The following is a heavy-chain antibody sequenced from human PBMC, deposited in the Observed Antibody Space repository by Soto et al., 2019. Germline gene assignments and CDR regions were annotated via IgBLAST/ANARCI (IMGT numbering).Heavy chain of an antibody. Sequence: QVHLVQSGAEVKQPGAAVRVSCKAAGNTDTIYCIHWLRQAPGQGPEWLGWINSVSGGTNYAHNFLGRVTMTRDRSTTTAFMELRGLRSDDTAGYYCARGGSYYALWGQGTLVTVSS. D-gene: IGHD1-26*01. CDR3: ARGGSYYAL. CDR1: GNTDTIYC. J-gene: IGHJ4*02. V-gene: IGHV1-2*02. CDR2: INSVSGGT.